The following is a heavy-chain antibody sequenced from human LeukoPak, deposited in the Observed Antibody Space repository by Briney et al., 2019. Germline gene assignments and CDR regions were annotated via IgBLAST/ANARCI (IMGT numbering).Heavy chain of an antibody. Sequence: SVKVSCKASGGTFSSYAISWVRQAPGQGLEWMGRIIPIFGIANYAQKFQGRVTITADKSTSTAYMELSSLRSEDTAVYYCARHGVNLRYYYARVVGREETRVRVS. CDR1: GGTFSSYA. J-gene: IGHJ6*02. CDR3: ARHGVNLRYYYARVV. CDR2: IIPIFGIA. D-gene: IGHD4-23*01. V-gene: IGHV1-69*04.